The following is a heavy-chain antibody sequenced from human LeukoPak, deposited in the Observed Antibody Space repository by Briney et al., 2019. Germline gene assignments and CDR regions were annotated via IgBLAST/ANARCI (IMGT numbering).Heavy chain of an antibody. J-gene: IGHJ4*02. D-gene: IGHD3-3*01. Sequence: GASVKVSCKASGYPFTSYYMHWLRQAPGQGLEWMGWINFSGGTKYAEKFRGRVTMTRDTSMATAYMELTTLTSDDTAAYYCARDLRLFDYWGQGTLITVSS. CDR2: INFSGGT. CDR3: ARDLRLFDY. CDR1: GYPFTSYY. V-gene: IGHV1-2*02.